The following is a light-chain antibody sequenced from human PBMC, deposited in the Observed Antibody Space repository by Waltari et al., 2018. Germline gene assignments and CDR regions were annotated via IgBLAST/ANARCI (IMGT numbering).Light chain of an antibody. CDR3: QQYYSYPR. J-gene: IGKJ1*01. CDR2: AAS. V-gene: IGKV1-8*01. Sequence: AIRITQSPSSLSASTGDRVTITCRASQGISSYLAWYQQNPGKAPKLLIYAASTLQSGVPSRFSGSGSGTDFTLTISCLQSEDFATYYCQQYYSYPRFGQGTKVEIK. CDR1: QGISSY.